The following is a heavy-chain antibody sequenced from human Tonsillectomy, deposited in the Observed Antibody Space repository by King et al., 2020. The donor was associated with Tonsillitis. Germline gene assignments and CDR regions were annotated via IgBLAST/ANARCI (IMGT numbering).Heavy chain of an antibody. CDR1: GYSFTSYW. Sequence: DVQLVESGAEVKKPGESLKISCKGSGYSFTSYWIGWVRQMPGKGLEGMGIIYPGDSDTRYSPSFQGQVTISADKSISTAYLQWRSLKASDTAMYYCARGEVGYYYDSSGEYYFDYWGQGTLVTVSS. CDR3: ARGEVGYYYDSSGEYYFDY. V-gene: IGHV5-51*01. D-gene: IGHD3-22*01. CDR2: IYPGDSDT. J-gene: IGHJ4*02.